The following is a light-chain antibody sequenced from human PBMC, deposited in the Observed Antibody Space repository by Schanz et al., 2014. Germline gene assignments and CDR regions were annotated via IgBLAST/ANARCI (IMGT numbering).Light chain of an antibody. CDR1: SSDVGSYDY. CDR3: SSHRGSRV. Sequence: QSALTQPASVSGSPGQSITISCTGTSSDVGSYDYVSWYQQHPGTVPKPMIYNVNTRPSGVPDRFSGSKSGNTASLTISGLEAEDEADCCCSSHRGSRVFGGGTKLTVL. V-gene: IGLV2-14*01. J-gene: IGLJ3*02. CDR2: NVN.